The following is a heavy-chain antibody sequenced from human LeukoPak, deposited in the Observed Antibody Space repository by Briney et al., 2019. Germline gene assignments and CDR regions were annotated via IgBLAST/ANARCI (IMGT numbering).Heavy chain of an antibody. CDR1: GFIFSSYN. CDR2: ISSSGGTS. D-gene: IGHD2-15*01. J-gene: IGHJ6*02. V-gene: IGHV3-23*01. Sequence: PGGSLRLSCAASGFIFSSYNMNWVRQAPGKGLEWVSSISSSGGTSYYADSVKGRFTISRDNSKNTLYLQMNSLRAEDTAVYYCARDRVVAATRYYYGMDVWGQGTTVTVSS. CDR3: ARDRVVAATRYYYGMDV.